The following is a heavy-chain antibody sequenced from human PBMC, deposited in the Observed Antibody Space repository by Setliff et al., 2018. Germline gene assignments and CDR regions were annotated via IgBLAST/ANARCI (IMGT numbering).Heavy chain of an antibody. J-gene: IGHJ4*02. D-gene: IGHD3-10*01. Sequence: PSETLSLTCTVSGYSISSGYYWGWIRQPPGKGLEWVGCIYYSGSTYYNPSLKSRVTISVDTSKNQFSLKLSSVTAADTAVYYCARGETSGGTWFGEVYPFWGQGTLVTVSS. CDR2: IYYSGST. V-gene: IGHV4-38-2*02. CDR1: GYSISSGYY. CDR3: ARGETSGGTWFGEVYPF.